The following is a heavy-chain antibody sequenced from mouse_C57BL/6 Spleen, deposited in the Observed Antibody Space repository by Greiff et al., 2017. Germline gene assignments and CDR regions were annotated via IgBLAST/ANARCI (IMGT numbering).Heavy chain of an antibody. CDR3: AREVYYDYEGFAY. J-gene: IGHJ3*01. D-gene: IGHD2-4*01. Sequence: QVQLQQSGPELVKPGASVKISCKASGYAFSSSWMNWVKQRPGKGLEWIGRIYPGDGDTNYNGKFKGKATLTADKSSSTAYMQLSSLTSEDSAVYFCAREVYYDYEGFAYWGQGTLVTVSA. V-gene: IGHV1-82*01. CDR2: IYPGDGDT. CDR1: GYAFSSSW.